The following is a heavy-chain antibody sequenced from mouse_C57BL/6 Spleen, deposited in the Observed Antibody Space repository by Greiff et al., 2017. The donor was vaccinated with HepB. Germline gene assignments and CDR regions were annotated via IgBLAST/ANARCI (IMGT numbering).Heavy chain of an antibody. J-gene: IGHJ4*01. V-gene: IGHV1-63*01. CDR2: IYPGGGYT. CDR1: GYTFTNYW. CDR3: ARIEGSGLYAMDY. Sequence: VQGVESGAELVRPGTSVKMSCKASGYTFTNYWIGWAKQRPGHGLEWIGDIYPGGGYTNYNEKFKGKATLTADKSSSTAYMQFSSLTSEDSAIYYCARIEGSGLYAMDYWGQGTSVTVSS.